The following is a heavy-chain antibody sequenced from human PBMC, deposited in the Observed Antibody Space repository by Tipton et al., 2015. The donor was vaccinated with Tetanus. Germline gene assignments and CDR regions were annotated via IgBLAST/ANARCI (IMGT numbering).Heavy chain of an antibody. Sequence: QLVQSGAEVKKPGESLKISCKGSGYRFTSQWIGWVRQMPGRGLEWMGIIYPGDSDSRYSPTFQGQVTFSADKSISTAYLQWSSLKASDTAMYYCARRARDGHNYETFDLWGQGTMVTVSS. CDR2: IYPGDSDS. CDR1: GYRFTSQW. D-gene: IGHD5-24*01. J-gene: IGHJ3*01. CDR3: ARRARDGHNYETFDL. V-gene: IGHV5-51*01.